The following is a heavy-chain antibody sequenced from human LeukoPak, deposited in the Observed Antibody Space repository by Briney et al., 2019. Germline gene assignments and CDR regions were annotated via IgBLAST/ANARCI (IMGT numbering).Heavy chain of an antibody. CDR3: ARDPSWEILSYFDY. J-gene: IGHJ4*02. Sequence: GGALRLSCAASGFTFRNYYMTWIRQAPGKGLEWVSYISASGDTIYYGDSVRGRFTISRDNAKNSLYLDMNTLKAEDTAVYYCARDPSWEILSYFDYWGQGTLVTVSS. CDR2: ISASGDTI. CDR1: GFTFRNYY. D-gene: IGHD1-26*01. V-gene: IGHV3-11*04.